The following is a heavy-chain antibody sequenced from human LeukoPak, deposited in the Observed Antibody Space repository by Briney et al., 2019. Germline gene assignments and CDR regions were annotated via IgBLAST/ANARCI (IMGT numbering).Heavy chain of an antibody. D-gene: IGHD6-19*01. CDR3: AVRYSSGWYSYYYYGIDV. CDR1: GYTFTSYD. CDR2: MNPNSGNT. V-gene: IGHV1-8*01. Sequence: ASVKVSCKASGYTFTSYDINWVRQATGQGLEWMGWMNPNSGNTGYAQKFQGRVTMTRNTSISTAYMELSSLRSEDTAVYYCAVRYSSGWYSYYYYGIDVWGQGTTVTVSS. J-gene: IGHJ6*02.